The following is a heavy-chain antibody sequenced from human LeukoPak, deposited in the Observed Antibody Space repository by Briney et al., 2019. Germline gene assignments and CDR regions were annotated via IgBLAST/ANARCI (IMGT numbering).Heavy chain of an antibody. CDR2: IYPGDSDT. V-gene: IGHV5-51*01. Sequence: GESLKISCKGSGYSFTDYWIGWVRQMPGKGLEWMGIIYPGDSDTRYSPSFQGQVTISADKSINTAFLQWSSLKASDTDMYYCTRQRYFDYWGQGTLVTVSS. CDR1: GYSFTDYW. J-gene: IGHJ4*02. CDR3: TRQRYFDY.